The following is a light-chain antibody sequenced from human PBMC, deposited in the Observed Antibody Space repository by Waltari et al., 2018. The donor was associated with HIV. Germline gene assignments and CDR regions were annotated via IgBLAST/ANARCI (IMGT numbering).Light chain of an antibody. Sequence: QSVLTQPPSLSAAPGQRVTISCPGSSSNIETNYVSWYQQLPGTAPKLLIYENDKRPSGIPDRFSGSQSGTSATLGITGLQTGDEADYYCGTWDTSLSVGVFGGGTKLTVL. V-gene: IGLV1-51*02. CDR1: SSNIETNY. J-gene: IGLJ3*02. CDR3: GTWDTSLSVGV. CDR2: END.